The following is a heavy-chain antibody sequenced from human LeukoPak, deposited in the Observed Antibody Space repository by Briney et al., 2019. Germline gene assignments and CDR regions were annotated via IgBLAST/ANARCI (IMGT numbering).Heavy chain of an antibody. V-gene: IGHV3-48*04. CDR1: GFSFSTYS. CDR3: ARDSADYYGSGSSYYYYYMDV. D-gene: IGHD3-10*01. J-gene: IGHJ6*03. CDR2: ISSSSSTI. Sequence: GGSLRLSCAASGFSFSTYSMNWVRQAPGKGLEWVSYISSSSSTIYYADSVKGRFTISRDNAKNSLYLQMNSLRAEDTAVYYCARDSADYYGSGSSYYYYYMDVWGKGTTVTVSS.